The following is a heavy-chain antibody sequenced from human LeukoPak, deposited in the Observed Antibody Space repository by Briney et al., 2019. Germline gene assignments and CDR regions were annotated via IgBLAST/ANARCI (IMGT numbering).Heavy chain of an antibody. CDR1: GGSFSDYS. Sequence: KPSETLSLTCAVYGGSFSDYSWSWIRQPPGKGLEWIGEINHSGSTNYNPSLKSRVTISVDTSKNQFSLKLSSVTAADTAVYYCARGQWLDNYWGQGTLVTVSS. D-gene: IGHD6-19*01. CDR3: ARGQWLDNY. J-gene: IGHJ4*02. V-gene: IGHV4-34*01. CDR2: INHSGST.